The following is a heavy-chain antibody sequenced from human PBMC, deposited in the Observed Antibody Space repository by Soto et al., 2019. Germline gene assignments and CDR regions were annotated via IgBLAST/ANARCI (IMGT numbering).Heavy chain of an antibody. Sequence: QVHLVQSGAEVKKPGASVKASCKGSGYAFTTYGITWVRQAPGQGLEWMGWISAHNGNTNYAQTQQGRVTVTRDTSTSTAYMELRSLRSDVTAVYYCARGRYGDYWGQRALVTASS. CDR1: GYAFTTYG. CDR3: ARGRYGDY. CDR2: ISAHNGNT. J-gene: IGHJ4*02. V-gene: IGHV1-18*01. D-gene: IGHD1-1*01.